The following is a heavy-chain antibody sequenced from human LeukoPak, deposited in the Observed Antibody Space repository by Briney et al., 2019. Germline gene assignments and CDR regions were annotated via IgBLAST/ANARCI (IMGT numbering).Heavy chain of an antibody. D-gene: IGHD3-22*01. J-gene: IGHJ4*02. Sequence: GGSPSLSCAASGLIFSSYAMSCVREAPGKGLEWVSAISGSGGSTYYADSVKGRFTISRDNSKNTLYLQMNSLRAEDTAVYYCAKGYDSSGYSQNSYFDYWGQGTLVTVSS. V-gene: IGHV3-23*01. CDR1: GLIFSSYA. CDR3: AKGYDSSGYSQNSYFDY. CDR2: ISGSGGST.